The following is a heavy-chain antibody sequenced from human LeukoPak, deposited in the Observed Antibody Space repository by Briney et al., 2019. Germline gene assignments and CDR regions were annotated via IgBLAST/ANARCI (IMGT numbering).Heavy chain of an antibody. J-gene: IGHJ4*02. CDR3: ASNDILTGYPLPPDY. D-gene: IGHD3-9*01. V-gene: IGHV1-69*06. Sequence: SVKVSCKASGGTFSSYAISWVRQAPGQGLEWMGGIIPIFGTANYAQKFQGRVTITADKSTSTAYMELSSLRSEDTAVYYCASNDILTGYPLPPDYWGQGTLVTVSS. CDR2: IIPIFGTA. CDR1: GGTFSSYA.